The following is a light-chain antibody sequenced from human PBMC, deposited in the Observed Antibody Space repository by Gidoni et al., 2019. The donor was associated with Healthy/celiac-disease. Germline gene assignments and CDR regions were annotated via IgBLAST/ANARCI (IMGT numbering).Light chain of an antibody. CDR3: QSYDSSLSGSV. CDR2: GNS. CDR1: SSNIGAGYD. V-gene: IGLV1-40*01. Sequence: QSVPLQPPSASAARGQRVTISCTGSSSNIGAGYDVHWYQQLPGTAPKLLIYGNSNRPSGVPDRFSGSKSGTSASLAITGLQAEDEADYYCQSYDSSLSGSVFGGGTKLTVL. J-gene: IGLJ2*01.